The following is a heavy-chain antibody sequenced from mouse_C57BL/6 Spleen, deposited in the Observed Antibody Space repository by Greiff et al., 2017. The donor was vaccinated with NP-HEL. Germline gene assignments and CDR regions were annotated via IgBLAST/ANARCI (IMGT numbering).Heavy chain of an antibody. CDR3: AGYYGSYWYFDV. J-gene: IGHJ1*03. CDR2: ISYDGSN. Sequence: EVQRVESGPGLVKPSQSLSLTCSVTGYSITSGYYWNWIRQFPGNKLEWMGYISYDGSNNYNPSLKNRISITRDTSKNQFFLKLNSVTTEDTATYYCAGYYGSYWYFDVWGTGTTVTVSS. D-gene: IGHD1-1*01. CDR1: GYSITSGYY. V-gene: IGHV3-6*01.